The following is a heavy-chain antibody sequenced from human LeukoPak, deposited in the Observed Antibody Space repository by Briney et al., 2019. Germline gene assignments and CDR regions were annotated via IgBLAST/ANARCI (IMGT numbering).Heavy chain of an antibody. CDR1: GFTFSSCW. CDR3: ARDSPGSSSSSRTYNWFDP. D-gene: IGHD6-6*01. CDR2: IKQDGSEK. J-gene: IGHJ5*02. Sequence: GGSLRLSCAASGFTFSSCWMSWVRQAPGKGLEWVANIKQDGSEKYYVDSVKGRFTISRDNAKNSLYLQMNSLRAEDTAVYYCARDSPGSSSSSRTYNWFDPWGQGTLVTVSS. V-gene: IGHV3-7*01.